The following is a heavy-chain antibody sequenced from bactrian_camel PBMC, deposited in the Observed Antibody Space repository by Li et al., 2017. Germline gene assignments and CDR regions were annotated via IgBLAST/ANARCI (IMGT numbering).Heavy chain of an antibody. J-gene: IGHJ6*01. V-gene: IGHV3S53*01. D-gene: IGHD2*01. CDR2: IRTDGKI. Sequence: QLVESGGGSVQPGGSLRLSCEVPEDTVAERCMGWFRQAEGKKREWVSTIRTDGKINYADSLKGRFTISRDHAKNTVSLQMNSLKPEDTAVYYCVPAGAVHMTVVHSARCGYWGQGTQVTVS. CDR1: EDTVAERC. CDR3: VPAGAVHMTVVHSARCGY.